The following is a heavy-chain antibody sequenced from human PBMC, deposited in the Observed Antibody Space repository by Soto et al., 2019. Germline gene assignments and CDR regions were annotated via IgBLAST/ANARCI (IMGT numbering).Heavy chain of an antibody. Sequence: EVQLLESGGGLVQPGGSLRLSCAASGFTFSSYAMSWVRQAPGKGLEWVSAISGSGGSTYYADSVKGRFTISRDNSKNTLYLQMNSLRAEDTAVYYCAGHSSTMVRGTTLPLFPRNNWFDPWGQGTLVTVSS. CDR1: GFTFSSYA. V-gene: IGHV3-23*01. CDR3: AGHSSTMVRGTTLPLFPRNNWFDP. J-gene: IGHJ5*02. CDR2: ISGSGGST. D-gene: IGHD3-10*01.